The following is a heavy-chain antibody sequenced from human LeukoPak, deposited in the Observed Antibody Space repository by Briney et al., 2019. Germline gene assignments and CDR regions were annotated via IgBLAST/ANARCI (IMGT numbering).Heavy chain of an antibody. CDR3: ARLGHASSWVDS. D-gene: IGHD6-13*01. V-gene: IGHV4-59*01. CDR1: GGSINNYY. CDR2: IYYSGST. J-gene: IGHJ4*02. Sequence: SETLSLTCTVSGGSINNYYWSWIRQPPGKGLEWIGYIYYSGSTNYIPSLKSRVTISVDTSKNHFSLRLSSVTAADTAVYYCARLGHASSWVDSWGQGSLVTVSS.